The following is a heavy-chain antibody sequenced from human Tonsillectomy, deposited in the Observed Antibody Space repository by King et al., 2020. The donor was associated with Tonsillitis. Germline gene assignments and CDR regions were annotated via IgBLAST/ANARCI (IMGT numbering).Heavy chain of an antibody. D-gene: IGHD2-2*01. CDR2: IYPSDSDT. V-gene: IGHV5-51*01. J-gene: IGHJ4*02. CDR1: GYTFTNYW. CDR3: GTAMLRSAYFDS. Sequence: GQLVQSGAEVKKPGESLKISCKGSGYTFTNYWIGWVRQMPGKGLEWMGIIYPSDSDTRYSPSFQGQVTISADTSISTAYLQWSSLKASDTAMYYCGTAMLRSAYFDSWGQGTLVTVSS.